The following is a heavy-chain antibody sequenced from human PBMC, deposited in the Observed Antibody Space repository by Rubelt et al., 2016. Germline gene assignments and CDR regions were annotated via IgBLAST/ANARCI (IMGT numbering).Heavy chain of an antibody. CDR2: IWYDGSNK. J-gene: IGHJ4*02. CDR3: ARESGISYDFWSGYFSY. Sequence: GRSLRLSCAASGFTFSSYGMHWVRQAPGKGLEWVAVIWYDGSNKYYADSVKGRFTISRDNSKNTLYLQMNSLRAEDTAVYYCARESGISYDFWSGYFSYWGQGTLVTVSS. V-gene: IGHV3-30*19. D-gene: IGHD3-3*01. CDR1: GFTFSSYG.